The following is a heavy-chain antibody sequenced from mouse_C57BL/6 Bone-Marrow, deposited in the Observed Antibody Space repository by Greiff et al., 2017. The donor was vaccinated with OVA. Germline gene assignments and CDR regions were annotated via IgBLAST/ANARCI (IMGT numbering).Heavy chain of an antibody. Sequence: QVQLQQSGAELMKPGASVKLSCKATGYTFTGYWIEWVKQRPGHGLEWIGEILPGSGSTNYNDKFKSKATFTAATSSNTAYMQLSSLTTEDSDIYYCARSGGFAYWGQGTLVTVSA. CDR2: ILPGSGST. V-gene: IGHV1-9*01. CDR3: ARSGGFAY. CDR1: GYTFTGYW. D-gene: IGHD3-2*02. J-gene: IGHJ3*01.